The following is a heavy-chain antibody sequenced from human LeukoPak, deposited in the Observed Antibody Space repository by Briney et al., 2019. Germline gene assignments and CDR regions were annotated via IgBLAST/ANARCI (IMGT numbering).Heavy chain of an antibody. CDR2: IYHSGST. D-gene: IGHD6-13*01. CDR1: GGSISSSNW. J-gene: IGHJ4*02. V-gene: IGHV4-4*02. CDR3: ARGEYSSSWYDY. Sequence: SETLSLTCAVSGGSISSSNWWSWVRQPPGKGLEWIGEIYHSGSTNYNPSLKSRVTISVDTSKNQFSLKLRSVTAADTAVYYCARGEYSSSWYDYWGQGTLVTVSS.